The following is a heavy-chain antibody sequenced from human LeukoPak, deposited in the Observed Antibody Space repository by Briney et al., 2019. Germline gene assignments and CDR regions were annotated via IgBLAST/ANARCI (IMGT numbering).Heavy chain of an antibody. CDR3: VKGWAYPDY. Sequence: QTGGPLRLSCAASGFTFSSYWMSWVRQAPGKGLEWVANIKQDGSEKYYVDSVKGRFTISRDNAKNSLYLQMNSLRAEDTAVYYCVKGWAYPDYWGQGTLVTVSS. D-gene: IGHD5-24*01. J-gene: IGHJ4*02. CDR2: IKQDGSEK. CDR1: GFTFSSYW. V-gene: IGHV3-7*01.